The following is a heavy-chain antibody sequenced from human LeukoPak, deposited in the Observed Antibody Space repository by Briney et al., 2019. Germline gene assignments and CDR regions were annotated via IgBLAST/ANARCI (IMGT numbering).Heavy chain of an antibody. CDR3: AGGWLQLGAFDI. Sequence: GGSPRLSCAASGFTFSTFAMIWVRQPPGKGLEGVSSIFPSGGEIHYADSVRGRFTISRDNAKNSLYLQMNSLRAEDTAVYYCAGGWLQLGAFDIWGQGTMVTVSS. V-gene: IGHV3-21*01. J-gene: IGHJ3*02. CDR1: GFTFSTFA. D-gene: IGHD5-24*01. CDR2: IFPSGGEI.